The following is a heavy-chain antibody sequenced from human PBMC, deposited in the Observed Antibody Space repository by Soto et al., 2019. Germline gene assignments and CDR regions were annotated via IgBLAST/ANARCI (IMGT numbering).Heavy chain of an antibody. D-gene: IGHD5-12*01. CDR1: GYSFTSYW. V-gene: IGHV5-10-1*01. CDR2: IDPSDSYT. CDR3: AREGSGYNF. Sequence: GESLKISCKGSGYSFTSYWISWVRQMPGKGLEWMGRIDPSDSYTNYSPSFQGHVTISADESTNTGYMELIDLRSEDTAVYYCAREGSGYNFWGQGTQVTVSS. J-gene: IGHJ1*01.